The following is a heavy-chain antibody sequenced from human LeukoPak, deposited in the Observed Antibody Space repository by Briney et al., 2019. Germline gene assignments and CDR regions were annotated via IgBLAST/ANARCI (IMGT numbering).Heavy chain of an antibody. CDR1: GGSISSSSYY. V-gene: IGHV4-39*01. CDR2: IYYSGST. J-gene: IGHJ4*02. CDR3: ARHDYDFWSGYYKPPDY. D-gene: IGHD3-3*01. Sequence: SETLSLTCTVSGGSISSSSYYWGWIRQPPGKGLEWIGSIYYSGSTYYNPSLKSRVTISVDMSKNQFSLKLSSVTAADTAVYYCARHDYDFWSGYYKPPDYWGQGTLVTVSS.